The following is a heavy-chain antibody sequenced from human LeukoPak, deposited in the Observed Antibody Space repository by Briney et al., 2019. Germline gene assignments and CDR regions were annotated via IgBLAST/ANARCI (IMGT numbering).Heavy chain of an antibody. J-gene: IGHJ4*02. CDR2: IYYSGSA. CDR3: ARHLDIAASGTFDY. CDR1: GGSISSHH. Sequence: PSETLSLTCTVSGGSISSHHWSWIRQPPGKGPGWIGYIYYSGSANYKPSPKSRVTISVDTPKNQFSLKLASVTAAHTAVYYCARHLDIAASGTFDYWGQGTLVTVSS. V-gene: IGHV4-59*08. D-gene: IGHD6-13*01.